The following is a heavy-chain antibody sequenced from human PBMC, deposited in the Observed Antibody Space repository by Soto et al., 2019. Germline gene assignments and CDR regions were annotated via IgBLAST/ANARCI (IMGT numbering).Heavy chain of an antibody. CDR2: IKSKTDGGTT. V-gene: IGHV3-15*01. CDR1: GFTFSNAW. D-gene: IGHD3-22*01. J-gene: IGHJ4*02. Sequence: RLSCAASGFTFSNAWMSWVRQAPGKGLEWVGRIKSKTDGGTTDYAAPVKGRFTISRDDSKNTLYLQMNSLKTEDTAVYYCTTDQYYYDSSGDYWGQGTLVTVSS. CDR3: TTDQYYYDSSGDY.